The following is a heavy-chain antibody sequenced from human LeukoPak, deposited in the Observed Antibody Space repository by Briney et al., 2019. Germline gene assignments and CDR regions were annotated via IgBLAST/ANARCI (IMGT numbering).Heavy chain of an antibody. CDR1: GYTFTAFH. CDR3: ARGYNSGYEY. V-gene: IGHV1-2*06. D-gene: IGHD1-14*01. Sequence: ASVKVSCKASGYTFTAFHLHWVRQAPRQGLEWMGRIKPNNGDTSCAQKLQGRVTMTRDTSLSTSYMELNSLRSDDPAVYYWARGYNSGYEYWGQGTLVTVSS. J-gene: IGHJ4*02. CDR2: IKPNNGDT.